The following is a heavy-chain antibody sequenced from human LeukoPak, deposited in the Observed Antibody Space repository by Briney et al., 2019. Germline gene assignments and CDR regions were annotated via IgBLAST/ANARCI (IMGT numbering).Heavy chain of an antibody. Sequence: PGGSLRLSCAASGFTFSSYSMNWVRQAPGKGLEWVSSISSSSSYIYYADSVKGRFTISRDNAKNSLYLQMNSLRAEDTAVYYCARDGSNYDFWSGIWDLDYWGQGTLVTVSS. CDR2: ISSSSSYI. J-gene: IGHJ4*02. V-gene: IGHV3-21*01. D-gene: IGHD3-3*01. CDR3: ARDGSNYDFWSGIWDLDY. CDR1: GFTFSSYS.